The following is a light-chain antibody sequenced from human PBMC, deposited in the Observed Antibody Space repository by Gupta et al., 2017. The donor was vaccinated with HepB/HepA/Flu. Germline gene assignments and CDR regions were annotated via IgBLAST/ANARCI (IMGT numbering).Light chain of an antibody. V-gene: IGKV3-11*01. CDR2: DAS. CDR1: QSVSSY. CDR3: QQRSSYT. J-gene: IGKJ2*01. Sequence: EIVLTQSPATLSLSPGERATHSCRASQSVSSYLAWYQQKPGQAPRLLIYDASNRATGIPARFSGSGSGTDFTLTISSLEPEDFAVYYCQQRSSYTFGQGTKLEIK.